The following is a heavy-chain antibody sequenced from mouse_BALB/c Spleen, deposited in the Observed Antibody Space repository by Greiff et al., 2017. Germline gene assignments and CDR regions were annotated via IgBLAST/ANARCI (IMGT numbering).Heavy chain of an antibody. D-gene: IGHD2-12*01. CDR3: ASAYYRTPMDY. J-gene: IGHJ4*01. Sequence: QVHVKQSGPGLVQPSQSLSITCTVSGFSLTSYGVHWVRQSPGKGLEWLGVIWSGGSTDYNAAFISRLSISKDNSKSQVFFKMNSLQANDTAIYYCASAYYRTPMDYWGQGTSVTVSS. CDR2: IWSGGST. CDR1: GFSLTSYG. V-gene: IGHV2-2*02.